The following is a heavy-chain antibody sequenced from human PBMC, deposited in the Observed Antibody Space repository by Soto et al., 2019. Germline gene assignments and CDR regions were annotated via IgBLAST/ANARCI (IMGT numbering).Heavy chain of an antibody. CDR1: GFTFSSYS. CDR3: ARVIFYDSSGYPPPNYYYGMDV. D-gene: IGHD3-22*01. V-gene: IGHV3-21*01. J-gene: IGHJ6*02. Sequence: PGGSLRLSCAASGFTFSSYSMNWVRQAPGKGLEWVSSISSSSSYIYYADSVKGRFTISRDNAKNSLYLQMNSLRAEDTAVYYCARVIFYDSSGYPPPNYYYGMDVWGQGTTVTVSS. CDR2: ISSSSSYI.